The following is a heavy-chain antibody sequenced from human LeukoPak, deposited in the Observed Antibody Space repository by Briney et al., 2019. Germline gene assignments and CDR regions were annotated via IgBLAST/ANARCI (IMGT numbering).Heavy chain of an antibody. V-gene: IGHV1-69*05. D-gene: IGHD2-15*01. CDR3: ASAGYCSGGSCYSFDY. Sequence: ASVKVSCKASGGTFSSYAISWVRQAPGQGLEWMGGIIPIFGTANYAQKFQGRVTITTDESTSTAYMELSSLRSEDTAVYYCASAGYCSGGSCYSFDYWSQGTLVTVSS. J-gene: IGHJ4*02. CDR2: IIPIFGTA. CDR1: GGTFSSYA.